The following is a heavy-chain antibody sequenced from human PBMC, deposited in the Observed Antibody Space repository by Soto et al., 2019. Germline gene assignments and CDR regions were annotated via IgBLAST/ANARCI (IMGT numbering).Heavy chain of an antibody. J-gene: IGHJ5*02. CDR2: ISGYNGNT. CDR3: ARKSSSSSWFDP. Sequence: ASVKVSCKASGYTFSNYGVSWVRQAPGQGLEWTGWISGYNGNTNYAQNFQGRVTMTADPSTRTAYMDLRSLRSDDTAVYFCARKSSSSSWFDPWGQGTLVTVSS. V-gene: IGHV1-18*01. D-gene: IGHD6-6*01. CDR1: GYTFSNYG.